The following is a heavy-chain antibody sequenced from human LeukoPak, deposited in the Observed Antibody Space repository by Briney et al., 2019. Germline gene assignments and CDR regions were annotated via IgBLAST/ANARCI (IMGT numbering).Heavy chain of an antibody. D-gene: IGHD3-9*01. CDR2: ISGSGGST. J-gene: IGHJ4*02. V-gene: IGHV3-23*01. Sequence: GGSLRLSCAASGFTFSSFEMNWVRQAPGKGLEWVSAISGSGGSTYYAGSVKGRFTISRDNSKNTLYLQMNSLRAEDTAVYYCAKNFRKLRYFDWLFSLWGQGTLVTVSS. CDR3: AKNFRKLRYFDWLFSL. CDR1: GFTFSSFE.